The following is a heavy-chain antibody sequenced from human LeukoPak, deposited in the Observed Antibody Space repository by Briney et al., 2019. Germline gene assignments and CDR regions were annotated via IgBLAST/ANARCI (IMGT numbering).Heavy chain of an antibody. D-gene: IGHD4-11*01. Sequence: ASVKVSCKASGYTFTSYGISWVRQAPGQGLEWMGWISAYNGNTNYAQKLQGRVTMTTDTSTSTAYMELRSLRSDDTAMYYCARSTVTSLYYYMDVWGKGTTVTVSS. CDR2: ISAYNGNT. CDR3: ARSTVTSLYYYMDV. CDR1: GYTFTSYG. J-gene: IGHJ6*03. V-gene: IGHV1-18*01.